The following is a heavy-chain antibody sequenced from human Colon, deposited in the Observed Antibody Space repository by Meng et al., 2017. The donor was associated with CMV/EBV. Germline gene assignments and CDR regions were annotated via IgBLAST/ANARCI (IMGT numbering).Heavy chain of an antibody. CDR3: AWVMVPEASLRYGMDV. CDR2: IYSDGRT. V-gene: IGHV3-53*01. D-gene: IGHD2-2*01. J-gene: IGHJ6*02. CDR1: GFTFSSYS. Sequence: GESLKISCAASGFTFSSYSMNWVRQAPGKGLEWVSVIYSDGRTFHADSVKGRFTTSRDNSETKLYLRMNNLRAEGTAVYYCAWVMVPEASLRYGMDVWGQGTTVTVSS.